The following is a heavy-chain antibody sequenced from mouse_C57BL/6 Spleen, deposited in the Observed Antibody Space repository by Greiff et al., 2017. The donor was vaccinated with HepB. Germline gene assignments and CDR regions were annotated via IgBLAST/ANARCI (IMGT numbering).Heavy chain of an antibody. Sequence: ESGPGLVKPSQSLSLTCSVTGYSITSGYYWNWIRQFPGNKLEWMGYISYDGSNNYNPSLKNRISITRDTSKNQFFLKLNSVTTEDTATYYCARMGGDDEGYFDVWGTGTTVTVSS. J-gene: IGHJ1*03. CDR2: ISYDGSN. CDR1: GYSITSGYY. CDR3: ARMGGDDEGYFDV. V-gene: IGHV3-6*01. D-gene: IGHD2-12*01.